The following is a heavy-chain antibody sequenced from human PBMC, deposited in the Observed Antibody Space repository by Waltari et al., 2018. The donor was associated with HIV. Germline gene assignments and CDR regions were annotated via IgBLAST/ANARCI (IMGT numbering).Heavy chain of an antibody. V-gene: IGHV3-53*01. D-gene: IGHD4-17*01. CDR3: AKASGIVNGANSRYWYFDL. CDR2: SYSGGST. J-gene: IGHJ2*01. Sequence: EVQLVESGGGLIQPGGSLRLSCAACGFTVSSNYLNWVRQAPGKGLEWVSASYSGGSTYYADSVKGRFTISRDNSRNTLYLQMNSLRAEDTAVYYCAKASGIVNGANSRYWYFDLWGRGTLVTVSS. CDR1: GFTVSSNY.